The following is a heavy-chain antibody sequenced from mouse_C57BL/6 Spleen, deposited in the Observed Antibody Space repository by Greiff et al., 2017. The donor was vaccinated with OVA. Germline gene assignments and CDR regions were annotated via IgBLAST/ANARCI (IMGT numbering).Heavy chain of an antibody. J-gene: IGHJ1*03. CDR1: GYTFTSSW. Sequence: QVQLQQSGTELVKPGASVKLSCKASGYTFTSSWMHWVKQRPGQGLEWIGNINPSNGGTNYNEKFKSKATLTVDKSSSTAYMQLSSLTSEDSAVYYCARGGGSSYYWYFDVWGTGTTVTVSS. CDR2: INPSNGGT. CDR3: ARGGGSSYYWYFDV. D-gene: IGHD1-1*01. V-gene: IGHV1-53*01.